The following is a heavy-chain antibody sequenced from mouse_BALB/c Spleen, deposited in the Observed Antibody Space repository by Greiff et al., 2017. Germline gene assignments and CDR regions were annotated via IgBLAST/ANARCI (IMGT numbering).Heavy chain of an antibody. CDR2: ISSGSSTI. Sequence: VQLKESGGGLVQPGGSRKLSCAASGFTFSSFGMHWVRQAPEKGLEWVAYISSGSSTIYYADTVKGRFTISRDNPKNTLFLQMTSLRSEDTAMYYCARSRDYDLYYAMDYWGQGTSVTVSS. CDR1: GFTFSSFG. J-gene: IGHJ4*01. CDR3: ARSRDYDLYYAMDY. V-gene: IGHV5-17*02. D-gene: IGHD2-4*01.